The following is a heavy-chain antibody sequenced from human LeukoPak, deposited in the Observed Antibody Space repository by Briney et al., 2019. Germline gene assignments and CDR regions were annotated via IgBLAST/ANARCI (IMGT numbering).Heavy chain of an antibody. CDR2: ISYDGSNK. V-gene: IGHV3-30*18. CDR3: ANLNSGYDFVYPPYDY. J-gene: IGHJ4*02. CDR1: GFTFSSYG. D-gene: IGHD5-12*01. Sequence: GRSLRLSCAASGFTFSSYGMHWVRQAPGKGLEWVAVISYDGSNKYYADSVKGRFTISRDNSKNTLYLQTNSLRAEDTAVYYCANLNSGYDFVYPPYDYWGQGTLVTVSS.